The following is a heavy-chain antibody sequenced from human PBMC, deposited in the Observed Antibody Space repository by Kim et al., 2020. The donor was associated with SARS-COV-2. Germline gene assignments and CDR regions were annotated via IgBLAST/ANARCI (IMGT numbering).Heavy chain of an antibody. D-gene: IGHD4-17*01. CDR3: ASYGDSFTYYYYYGVDV. CDR2: IIPILGIA. CDR1: GGTFSSYA. V-gene: IGHV1-69*04. J-gene: IGHJ6*02. Sequence: VKVSCKASGGTFSSYAINWVRQAPGQGLEWMGRIIPILGIANYAQKFQGRVTITADKSTSTAYMELSSLRSEDTAVYYCASYGDSFTYYYYYGVDVWGQGTTVTVSS.